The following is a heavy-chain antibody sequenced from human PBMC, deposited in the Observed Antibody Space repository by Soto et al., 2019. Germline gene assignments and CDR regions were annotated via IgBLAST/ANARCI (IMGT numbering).Heavy chain of an antibody. CDR3: AIVLGGYYGWFDP. V-gene: IGHV4-30-4*01. D-gene: IGHD3-22*01. Sequence: QVQLQESGPGLVKPSQTLSLTCTVSGGSISSGDYYWSWIRQPPGKGLEWIGYIFYSGSTYYNQSLKSRVTVPVDTSKNQFSLKLSSVTAADTAGYYGAIVLGGYYGWFDPWGQGTLVTVSS. CDR2: IFYSGST. CDR1: GGSISSGDYY. J-gene: IGHJ5*02.